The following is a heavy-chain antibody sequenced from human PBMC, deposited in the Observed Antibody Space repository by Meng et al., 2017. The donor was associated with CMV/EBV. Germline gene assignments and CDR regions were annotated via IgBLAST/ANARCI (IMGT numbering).Heavy chain of an antibody. D-gene: IGHD3-22*01. V-gene: IGHV3-30-3*01. J-gene: IGHJ4*02. Sequence: QVQLVESGGGVVQPGSALRLSCAASGFTFSSYAMHWVRQAPGKGLEWVAVISYDGSNKYYADSVKGRFTISRDNSKNTLYLQINSLRAEDTAVYYCARDVSGYFDYWGQGTLVTVSS. CDR3: ARDVSGYFDY. CDR2: ISYDGSNK. CDR1: GFTFSSYA.